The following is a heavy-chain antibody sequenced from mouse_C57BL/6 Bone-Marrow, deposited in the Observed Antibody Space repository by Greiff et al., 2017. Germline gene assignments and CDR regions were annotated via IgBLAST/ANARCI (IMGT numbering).Heavy chain of an antibody. J-gene: IGHJ4*01. D-gene: IGHD2-4*01. CDR1: GYTFTDYY. CDR2: IYPGSGNT. V-gene: IGHV1-76*01. CDR3: AGRGYYDYDERVYYYAMDY. Sequence: VQLQQSGAELVRPGASVKLSCKASGYTFTDYYINWVKQRPGQGLEWIARIYPGSGNTYYNEKFKGKATLTAEKSSSTAYMQHSSLTSEDSAVYFYAGRGYYDYDERVYYYAMDYWGQGTSVTVSS.